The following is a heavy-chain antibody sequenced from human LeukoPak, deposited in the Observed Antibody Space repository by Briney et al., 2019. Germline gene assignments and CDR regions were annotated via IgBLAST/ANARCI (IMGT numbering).Heavy chain of an antibody. V-gene: IGHV4-39*07. J-gene: IGHJ4*02. D-gene: IGHD6-19*01. CDR2: IYYSGST. CDR1: GGSISSSSYY. Sequence: SETLSLTCTVSGGSISSSSYYRGWIRQPPGKGLEWIGSIYYSGSTYYNPSLKSRVTISVDTSKNQFSLKLSSVTAADTAVYYCARDTAVARGFDYWGQGTLVTVSS. CDR3: ARDTAVARGFDY.